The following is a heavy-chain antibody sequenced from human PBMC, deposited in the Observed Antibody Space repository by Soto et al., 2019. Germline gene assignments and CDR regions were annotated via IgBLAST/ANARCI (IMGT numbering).Heavy chain of an antibody. CDR1: GGTFSCYA. Sequence: SVKVSCKASGGTFSCYAIRWVRQAPGQGLEWMGGIIPIFGTANYAQKFQGRVTITADESTSTAYMELSSLRSEDTAVYYCAREFDVDTAMVGYFDYWGQGTLVTVSS. J-gene: IGHJ4*02. CDR3: AREFDVDTAMVGYFDY. CDR2: IIPIFGTA. V-gene: IGHV1-69*13. D-gene: IGHD5-18*01.